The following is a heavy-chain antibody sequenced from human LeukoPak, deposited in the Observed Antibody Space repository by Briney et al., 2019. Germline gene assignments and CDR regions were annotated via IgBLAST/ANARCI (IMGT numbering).Heavy chain of an antibody. Sequence: GGSLRLSCVASGFTFGSYAMYWVRQAPGKGLEWVSGIFGSGGSAHYADSVKGRFTISRDNSKNTVYLQMNSLAVEDTAVYYCAKDQRITMVRGVICDYWGQGALVTVSS. CDR2: IFGSGGSA. CDR3: AKDQRITMVRGVICDY. D-gene: IGHD3-10*01. CDR1: GFTFGSYA. J-gene: IGHJ4*02. V-gene: IGHV3-23*01.